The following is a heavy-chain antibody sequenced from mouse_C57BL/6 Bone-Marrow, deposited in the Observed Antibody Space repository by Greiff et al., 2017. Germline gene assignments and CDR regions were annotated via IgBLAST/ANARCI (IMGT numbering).Heavy chain of an antibody. CDR3: ATPYYYGSSFYFDY. J-gene: IGHJ2*01. V-gene: IGHV1-64*01. Sequence: QVQLQQPGAELVKPGASVKLSCKASGYTFTSYWMHWVKQRPGQGLEWIGMIHPNSGSTNYNEKFKSKATLTVDKSSSTAYMQLSSLPSEDSAVYYCATPYYYGSSFYFDYWGQGTTRTVSS. D-gene: IGHD1-1*01. CDR2: IHPNSGST. CDR1: GYTFTSYW.